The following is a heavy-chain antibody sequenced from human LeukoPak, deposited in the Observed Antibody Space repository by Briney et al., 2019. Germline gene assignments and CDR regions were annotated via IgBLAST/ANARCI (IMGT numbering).Heavy chain of an antibody. CDR2: IWFDGSNI. Sequence: PGGSLRLSCAASGFNFSSYGMHWVRQAPGEGLEWVTSIWFDGSNIHYADSVKGRVIISRDNSKSALYLQMNSLRAEDTAIYYCARDSLPMAVTGPFDHWGQGALVTVSS. CDR1: GFNFSSYG. V-gene: IGHV3-30*02. CDR3: ARDSLPMAVTGPFDH. D-gene: IGHD6-19*01. J-gene: IGHJ4*02.